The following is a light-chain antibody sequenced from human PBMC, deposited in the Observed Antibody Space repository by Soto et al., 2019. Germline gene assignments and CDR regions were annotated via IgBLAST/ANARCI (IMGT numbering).Light chain of an antibody. CDR3: QQYNSYSPQT. J-gene: IGKJ1*01. V-gene: IGKV1-5*01. Sequence: DIQMTQSPSPLSASVGDRVTITCRASQSISSWLAWYQQKPGKAPQLLIYDASSLESGVPSRFSGSGSGTEFTLTISSLQPDDFATYCCQQYNSYSPQTFGQGTKVEIK. CDR1: QSISSW. CDR2: DAS.